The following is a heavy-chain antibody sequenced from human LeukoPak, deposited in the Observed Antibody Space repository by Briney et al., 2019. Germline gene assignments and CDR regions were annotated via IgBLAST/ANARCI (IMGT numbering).Heavy chain of an antibody. CDR1: GYTFTSYY. V-gene: IGHV1-46*01. CDR2: INPSGGST. J-gene: IGHJ3*02. CDR3: ARDLGYSYGFELNHAFDI. Sequence: APVKVSCKASGYTFTSYYMHWVRQAPGQGLEWMGIINPSGGSTSYAQKFQGRVTMTRDTSTSTVYMELSSLRSEDTAVYYCARDLGYSYGFELNHAFDIWGQGTMVTVSS. D-gene: IGHD5-18*01.